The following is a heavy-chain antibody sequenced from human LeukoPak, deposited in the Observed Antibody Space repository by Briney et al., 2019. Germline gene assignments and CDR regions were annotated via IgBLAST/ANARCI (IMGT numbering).Heavy chain of an antibody. V-gene: IGHV4-39*07. D-gene: IGHD3-10*01. CDR2: IYYSGNT. J-gene: IGHJ3*02. Sequence: SETLSLTCTVSGGSISSSSYYWGWIRQPPGKGLEWIGSIYYSGNTYYNPSLKSRVTISVDTSKNQFSLKLSSVTAADTAVYYCARDRYYGSGRWRAFDIWGQGTMVTVSS. CDR1: GGSISSSSYY. CDR3: ARDRYYGSGRWRAFDI.